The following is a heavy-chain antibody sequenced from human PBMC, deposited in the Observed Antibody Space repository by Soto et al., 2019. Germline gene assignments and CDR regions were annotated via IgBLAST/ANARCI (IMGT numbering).Heavy chain of an antibody. CDR1: GYSFTSYW. Sequence: GEALKISCKGSGYSFTSYWIGWVRQMPGKGLELMGIIYPGDSDTRYSPSFQGQVTISADKSISTAYLQWSSLKASDTAMYYCARTAAAGKYYYGMDVWGQGTTVTVSS. CDR3: ARTAAAGKYYYGMDV. J-gene: IGHJ6*02. V-gene: IGHV5-51*01. D-gene: IGHD6-13*01. CDR2: IYPGDSDT.